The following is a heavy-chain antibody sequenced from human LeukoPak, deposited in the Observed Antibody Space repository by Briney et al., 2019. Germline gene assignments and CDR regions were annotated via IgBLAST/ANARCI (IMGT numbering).Heavy chain of an antibody. CDR1: GYTFTGYY. CDR2: MNPNSGNT. CDR3: ARKNSNYDFWSGYSRNWFDP. D-gene: IGHD3-3*01. Sequence: GASVKVSCKASGYTFTGYYMHWVRQAPGQGLEWMGWMNPNSGNTGYAQKFQGRVTMTRNTSISTAYMELSSLRSEDTAVYYCARKNSNYDFWSGYSRNWFDPWGQGTLVTVSS. V-gene: IGHV1-8*02. J-gene: IGHJ5*02.